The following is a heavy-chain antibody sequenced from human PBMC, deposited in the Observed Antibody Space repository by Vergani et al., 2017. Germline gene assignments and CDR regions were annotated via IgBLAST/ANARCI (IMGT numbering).Heavy chain of an antibody. CDR1: SFKLGDYD. J-gene: IGHJ4*02. V-gene: IGHV3-33*01. D-gene: IGHD5-18*01. CDR2: TWYGGNNN. Sequence: QVQLVESGGGVVQPGRSLRLSCTPSSFKLGDYDMHWVRQAPGRGLEWVSMTWYGGNNNYYADSVKGRFTISKDISKNTLYLQMNSRRGDDTAVYYCARETRDTPSSLDYWGQGAQVTVS. CDR3: ARETRDTPSSLDY.